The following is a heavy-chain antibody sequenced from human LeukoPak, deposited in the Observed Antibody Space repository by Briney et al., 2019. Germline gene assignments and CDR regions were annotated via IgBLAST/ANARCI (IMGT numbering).Heavy chain of an antibody. D-gene: IGHD3-16*01. CDR2: IRSKAYGGTT. J-gene: IGHJ4*02. Sequence: PGRSLRLSCTTSGFTFGDYAMSWVRHAPGKGLEWVGFIRSKAYGGTTEYAASVKGRFTISRDDSRRIVYLQMNSLKTEDTAVYYCTREGRGSDAFDYWGQGTLVTVSS. V-gene: IGHV3-49*04. CDR3: TREGRGSDAFDY. CDR1: GFTFGDYA.